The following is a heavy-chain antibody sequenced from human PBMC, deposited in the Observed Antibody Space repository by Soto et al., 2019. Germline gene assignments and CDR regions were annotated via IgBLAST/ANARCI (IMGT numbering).Heavy chain of an antibody. Sequence: QVQLVESGGGVVQPGRSLRLSCAASGFTFSSYGMHWVRQAPGKGLEWVAVISYDGSNKYYADSVKGRFTISRDNSKNTLYLQMNSLRADDTAVYYCAKDIFPYGDYVPGYYYGMDVWGQGTTVTVSS. V-gene: IGHV3-30*18. D-gene: IGHD4-17*01. CDR1: GFTFSSYG. J-gene: IGHJ6*02. CDR2: ISYDGSNK. CDR3: AKDIFPYGDYVPGYYYGMDV.